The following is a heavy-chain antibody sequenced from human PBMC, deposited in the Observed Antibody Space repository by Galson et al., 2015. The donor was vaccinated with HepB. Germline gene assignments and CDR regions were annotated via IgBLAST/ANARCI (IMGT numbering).Heavy chain of an antibody. J-gene: IGHJ4*02. Sequence: SLRLSCAASGFTFSDYYMSWIRQAPGKGLEWISCISGSGSYTIYADSVKGRFTISRDNAKNSLYLQMNSLRAEDTAVYYCARAGPPAGIAYWGQGTLVTVSS. V-gene: IGHV3-11*06. CDR2: ISGSGSYT. CDR3: ARAGPPAGIAY. CDR1: GFTFSDYY.